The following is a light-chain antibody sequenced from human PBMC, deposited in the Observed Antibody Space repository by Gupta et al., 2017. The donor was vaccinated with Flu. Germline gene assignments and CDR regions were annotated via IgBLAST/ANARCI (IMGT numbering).Light chain of an antibody. Sequence: NIGSKYVHWYQQMPGQAPELLIYDDIQRPSGVPERFSGSKSGTTASLTISGVEAGDGADYYCQVWDSSSDDVVFGGGTKLTVL. CDR3: QVWDSSSDDVV. V-gene: IGLV3-21*02. CDR1: NIGSKY. J-gene: IGLJ2*01. CDR2: DDI.